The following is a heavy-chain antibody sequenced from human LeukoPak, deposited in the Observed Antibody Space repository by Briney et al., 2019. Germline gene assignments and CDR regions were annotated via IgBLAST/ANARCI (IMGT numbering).Heavy chain of an antibody. CDR1: GFTVSSNY. V-gene: IGHV3-53*01. J-gene: IGHJ4*02. CDR2: IYGGGST. D-gene: IGHD3-22*01. CDR3: AAVVVINSDAY. Sequence: GGSLRLSCAASGFTVSSNYMSWVRQAPGKGLEWVSVIYGGGSTYYADSVKGRFTISRDNSKNTLYLQMNSLRAEDTAVHYCAAVVVINSDAYWGQGTLVTVSS.